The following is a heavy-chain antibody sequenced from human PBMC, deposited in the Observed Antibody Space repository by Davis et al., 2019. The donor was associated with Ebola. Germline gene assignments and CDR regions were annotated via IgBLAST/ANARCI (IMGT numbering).Heavy chain of an antibody. CDR3: ARGGITMMIVSRDYYYGLDV. CDR2: ISAYNGNT. CDR1: GYTFTSYG. J-gene: IGHJ6*02. D-gene: IGHD3-22*01. Sequence: AASVKVSCKASGYTFTSYGISWVRQAPGQGLEWMGWISAYNGNTNYAQKFQGRVTMSRDTSTSTAYMEMSRLRSDDTAVYFCARGGITMMIVSRDYYYGLDVWGQGTTVTVSS. V-gene: IGHV1-18*01.